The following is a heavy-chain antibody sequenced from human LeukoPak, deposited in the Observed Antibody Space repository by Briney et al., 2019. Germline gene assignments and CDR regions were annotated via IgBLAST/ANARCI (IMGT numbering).Heavy chain of an antibody. D-gene: IGHD1-20*01. CDR3: ARASSITGIDY. CDR1: GGSISSSNW. Sequence: SGTLSLTCAVSGGSISSSNWWSWVRQPPGKGLEWIGEIYHSGSTNYNPSLKSRVTISVDTSKNQFSLKLSSVTAADTAVYYCARASSITGIDYWGQGTLVTVSS. V-gene: IGHV4-4*02. J-gene: IGHJ4*02. CDR2: IYHSGST.